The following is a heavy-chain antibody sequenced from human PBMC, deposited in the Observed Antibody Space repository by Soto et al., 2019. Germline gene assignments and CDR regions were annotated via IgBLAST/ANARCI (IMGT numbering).Heavy chain of an antibody. J-gene: IGHJ6*02. CDR3: ARDPGKGVRFLEWLSSYYGMDV. D-gene: IGHD3-3*01. CDR1: VYPLTSYY. CDR2: INPNSGGT. V-gene: IGHV1-2*02. Sequence: SVKTCCKAPVYPLTSYYMHWVRQAAGQGLEWMGWINPNSGGTNYAQKFQGSVTMTRDTSISTAYMDLSRLRSDDTAVYYCARDPGKGVRFLEWLSSYYGMDVWGRGTTVTVSS.